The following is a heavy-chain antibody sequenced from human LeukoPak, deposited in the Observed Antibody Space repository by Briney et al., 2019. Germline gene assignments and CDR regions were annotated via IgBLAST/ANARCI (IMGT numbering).Heavy chain of an antibody. CDR1: GFTFSNYA. D-gene: IGHD5-12*01. CDR2: IGGSDGRT. CDR3: AKDRTYSGYAPGDY. Sequence: PGGSLRLSCAASGFTFSNYAMSWVRQAPGKGLEWVASIGGSDGRTYYADSVKGRFTISRDNSKNTLHLQMNSLRAEDTAVYYCAKDRTYSGYAPGDYWGQGTLVTVSS. J-gene: IGHJ4*02. V-gene: IGHV3-23*01.